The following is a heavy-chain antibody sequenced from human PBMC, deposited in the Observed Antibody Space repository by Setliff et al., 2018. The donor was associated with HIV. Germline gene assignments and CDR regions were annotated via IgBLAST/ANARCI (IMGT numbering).Heavy chain of an antibody. V-gene: IGHV3-74*01. CDR2: INNDTTTT. CDR1: GFTFSRYW. J-gene: IGHJ4*02. CDR3: AILSYSSG. Sequence: RLSCAASGFTFSRYWMHWVRQAPGQGLVWVSGINNDTTTTAYADSVKGRFSISRDNAKNTLYLQMNDLRGEDTAVYYCAILSYSSGWGQGTRVTVSP. D-gene: IGHD1-26*01.